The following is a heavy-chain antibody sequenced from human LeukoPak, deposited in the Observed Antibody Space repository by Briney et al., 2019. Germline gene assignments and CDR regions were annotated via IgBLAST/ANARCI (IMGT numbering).Heavy chain of an antibody. J-gene: IGHJ6*03. Sequence: ASVKVSCKASGGTFSSYAISWVRQAPGQGLEWMGGIIPIFGTANYAQKFQGRVTITADKSTSTAYMELSSLRSEDTAVYYCARPRRNDAFYYYMDVWGKGTTVIISS. V-gene: IGHV1-69*06. CDR3: ARPRRNDAFYYYMDV. D-gene: IGHD1-1*01. CDR1: GGTFSSYA. CDR2: IIPIFGTA.